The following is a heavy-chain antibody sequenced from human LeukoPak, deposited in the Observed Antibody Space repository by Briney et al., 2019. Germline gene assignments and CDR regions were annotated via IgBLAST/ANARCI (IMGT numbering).Heavy chain of an antibody. V-gene: IGHV3-7*01. CDR2: INQDGSEK. CDR1: GFNFNSKW. CDR3: ADPPSDF. J-gene: IGHJ4*02. Sequence: PGGSLRLSCATSGFNFNSKWMTWVRQAPGKGLEWVANINQDGSEKYHGDSGKGRFTISRDNAKSSLFLEMSSLRAEDTAVYYCADPPSDFWGQGTLVAVSS.